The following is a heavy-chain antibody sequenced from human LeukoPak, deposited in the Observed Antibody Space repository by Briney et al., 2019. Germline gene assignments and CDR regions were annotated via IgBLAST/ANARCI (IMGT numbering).Heavy chain of an antibody. V-gene: IGHV3-30*04. CDR2: ISYDGSNK. Sequence: PGGSLRLSCAASGFTFSSYAMHWVRQAPGKGLEWVAVISYDGSNKYYADSVKGRFTISRDNSKNTLYLQMNSLRAEDTAVYYCARVQVVIRWDDAFDIWGQGTMVTVSS. D-gene: IGHD3-22*01. J-gene: IGHJ3*02. CDR3: ARVQVVIRWDDAFDI. CDR1: GFTFSSYA.